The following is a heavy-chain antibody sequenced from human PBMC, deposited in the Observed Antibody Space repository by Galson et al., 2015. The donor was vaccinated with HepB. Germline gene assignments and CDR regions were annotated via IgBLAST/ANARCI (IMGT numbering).Heavy chain of an antibody. V-gene: IGHV1-24*01. CDR3: AAAIAVAFFDS. CDR1: GYTLTDSS. J-gene: IGHJ4*02. CDR2: FDPEDGER. D-gene: IGHD6-19*01. Sequence: SVKVSCKVSGYTLTDSSIHWVRQTPGKGLEWMGRFDPEDGERIYAQKFQGRLTMSEDTFTGTAYMELGSLTSEDTAVYYCAAAIAVAFFDSWGQGTLVTVSS.